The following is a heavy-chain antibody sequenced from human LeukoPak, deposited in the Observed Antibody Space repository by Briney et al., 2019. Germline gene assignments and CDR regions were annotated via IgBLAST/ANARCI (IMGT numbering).Heavy chain of an antibody. D-gene: IGHD3-22*01. CDR3: AREYYYDSSALFEYFQH. CDR2: MIPIFGTA. J-gene: IGHJ1*01. Sequence: ASVKVSCKASGGTFSSYAISWVRQAPGQGLEWMGRMIPIFGTANYAQKFQGRVTITTDESTSTAYMELSSLRSEDTAVYYCAREYYYDSSALFEYFQHWGHGTLVTVSS. CDR1: GGTFSSYA. V-gene: IGHV1-69*05.